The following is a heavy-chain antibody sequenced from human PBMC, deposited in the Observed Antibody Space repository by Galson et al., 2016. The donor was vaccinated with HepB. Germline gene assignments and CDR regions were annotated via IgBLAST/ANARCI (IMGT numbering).Heavy chain of an antibody. Sequence: SLRLSCAASGFTFSPYGMNWVRQAPGKGLEWVSYISSGSGTTSYADSVKGRFTITRDNAKQSLYLQMNRLRAEDTAVYYCVQGSTAPAVWGKGTTVTVSS. V-gene: IGHV3-48*01. J-gene: IGHJ6*04. D-gene: IGHD1-26*01. CDR2: ISSGSGTT. CDR1: GFTFSPYG. CDR3: VQGSTAPAV.